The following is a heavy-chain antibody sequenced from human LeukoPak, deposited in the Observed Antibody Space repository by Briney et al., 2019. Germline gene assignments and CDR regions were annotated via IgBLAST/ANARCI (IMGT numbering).Heavy chain of an antibody. J-gene: IGHJ4*02. CDR2: ISAYNGNT. CDR1: GYTFTGYY. CDR3: ARQARDGYDY. V-gene: IGHV1-18*04. D-gene: IGHD5-24*01. Sequence: ASVKVSCKASGYTFTGYYMHWVRQAPGQGLEWMGWISAYNGNTNYAQKLQGRVTMTTDTSTSTAYMELRSLRSDDTAVYYCARQARDGYDYWGQGTLVTVSS.